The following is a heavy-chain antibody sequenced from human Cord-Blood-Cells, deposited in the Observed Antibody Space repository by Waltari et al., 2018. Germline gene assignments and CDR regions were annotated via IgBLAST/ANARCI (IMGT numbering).Heavy chain of an antibody. Sequence: EVQLVESGGGLVKPGGSLRLSCAASGFTFSNAWMSWVRQAPGKGRGWVGRIKSKTDGGTTDYAAPVKGRFTISRDDSKNTLYLQMNSLKTEDTAVYYCTTTIYCSSTSCYKWFDYWGQGTLVTVSS. V-gene: IGHV3-15*01. J-gene: IGHJ4*02. CDR1: GFTFSNAW. CDR3: TTTIYCSSTSCYKWFDY. CDR2: IKSKTDGGTT. D-gene: IGHD2-2*02.